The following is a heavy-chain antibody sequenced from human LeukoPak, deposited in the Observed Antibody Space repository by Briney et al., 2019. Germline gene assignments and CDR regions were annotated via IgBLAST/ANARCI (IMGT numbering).Heavy chain of an antibody. J-gene: IGHJ4*02. CDR1: GFTFSSYG. V-gene: IGHV3-30*19. D-gene: IGHD2-2*01. CDR3: ARSQLQYCSTTSCYVFDS. CDR2: ISFDGSEK. Sequence: PGRSLRLSCVTSGFTFSSYGMHWVRQAPGKGLQWVAVISFDGSEKYYTDSVKGRFTISTDYSRNTLYLEMNSLRADDTAVYYCARSQLQYCSTTSCYVFDSWRQGTLVTVSS.